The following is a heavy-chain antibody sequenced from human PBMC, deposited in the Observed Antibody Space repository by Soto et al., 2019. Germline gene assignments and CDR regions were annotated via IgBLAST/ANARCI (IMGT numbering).Heavy chain of an antibody. D-gene: IGHD3-3*01. CDR3: ARDAAYHSWSVTPFDY. Sequence: PGGSLRLSCAASGFTFSNYSMNWVRQAPGKGLEWVSSISSSSSYIYFADSVKGRFSISRDNAKNSLYLQMTSLRAEDTAVYYCARDAAYHSWSVTPFDYWGQGTLVTVSS. CDR1: GFTFSNYS. J-gene: IGHJ4*02. V-gene: IGHV3-21*01. CDR2: ISSSSSYI.